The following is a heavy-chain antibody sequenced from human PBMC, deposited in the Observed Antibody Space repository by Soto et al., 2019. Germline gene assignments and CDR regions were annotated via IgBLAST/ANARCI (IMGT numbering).Heavy chain of an antibody. CDR3: ARVGMDIVVGPAVPPLFDY. CDR2: IYYSGST. D-gene: IGHD2-2*03. J-gene: IGHJ4*02. CDR1: GGSISSYY. V-gene: IGHV4-59*01. Sequence: SETLSLTCPVSGGSISSYYSSWIRPPPGKGLEWIGYIYYSGSTNYNPSLKSRVAISVDTSKTQFSLKLSSVTAADTAVYYCARVGMDIVVGPAVPPLFDYWGQGTLVTVSS.